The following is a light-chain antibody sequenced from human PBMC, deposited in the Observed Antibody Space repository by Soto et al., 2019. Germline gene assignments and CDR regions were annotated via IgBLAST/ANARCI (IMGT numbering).Light chain of an antibody. J-gene: IGKJ4*01. CDR1: QSVSSY. CDR2: DAS. V-gene: IGKV3-11*01. Sequence: EIVLTQSPATLSLSPGERATLSCRASQSVSSYLAWYQQKPGQAPRLLIYDASNRATGIPARFSGSGSGTDFTLSISSLDPEDFALYYCQQRSSWLTFGGGTKVEIK. CDR3: QQRSSWLT.